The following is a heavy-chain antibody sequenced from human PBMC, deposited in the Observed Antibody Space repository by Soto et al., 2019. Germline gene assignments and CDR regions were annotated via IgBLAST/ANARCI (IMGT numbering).Heavy chain of an antibody. Sequence: SVKVSCKASGGTFSSYAISWVRQAHGQGLEWMGGIIPIFGTANYAQKFQGRVTITADESTSTAYMELSSLRSEDTAVYYCAREDSSGYENWPLDYWGQGTLVTVSS. CDR1: GGTFSSYA. CDR2: IIPIFGTA. CDR3: AREDSSGYENWPLDY. V-gene: IGHV1-69*13. J-gene: IGHJ4*02. D-gene: IGHD3-22*01.